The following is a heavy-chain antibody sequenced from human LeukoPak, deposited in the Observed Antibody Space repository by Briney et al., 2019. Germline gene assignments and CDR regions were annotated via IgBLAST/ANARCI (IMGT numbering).Heavy chain of an antibody. V-gene: IGHV3-23*01. Sequence: GGSLRLSCAASGFTFSSYYMSWVRQAPGKGLKWVSGISGSGGSTNYADSVKGRFTISRDNSKNTLYLQMNSLRAEDTAVYYCAKQRAYCSGGDCSRDYFDFWGQGTLVTVSS. CDR1: GFTFSSYY. CDR3: AKQRAYCSGGDCSRDYFDF. CDR2: ISGSGGST. J-gene: IGHJ4*02. D-gene: IGHD2-15*01.